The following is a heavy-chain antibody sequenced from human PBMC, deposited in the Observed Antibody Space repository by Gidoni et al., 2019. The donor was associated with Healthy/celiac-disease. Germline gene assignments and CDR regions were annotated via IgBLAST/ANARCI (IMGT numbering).Heavy chain of an antibody. CDR1: GYTFTSYG. V-gene: IGHV1-18*04. J-gene: IGHJ4*02. Sequence: QVQTVKCGAEVKKPGAEEKVAGKASGYTFTSYGISWVRQAPGQGLEWMGWISAYNGNTTYAQKLQGRVTMTTDTSTSTAYMALRSLRSDDSAVYYCARGLVGATSDYWGQGTLVTVSS. CDR3: ARGLVGATSDY. CDR2: ISAYNGNT. D-gene: IGHD1-26*01.